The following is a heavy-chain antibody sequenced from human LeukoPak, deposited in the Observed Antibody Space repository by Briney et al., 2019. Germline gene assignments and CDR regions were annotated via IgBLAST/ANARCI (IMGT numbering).Heavy chain of an antibody. CDR1: GYTFTSSD. Sequence: ASVKVSCKASGYTFTSSDINWVRQAAGQGLEWMGWINPNSGRTGYAQKFQGRVTMTENTSIRTAYMELSSLRFDDTAVYYCARGRSGLAAAGTYDYWGQGTLITVSS. CDR2: INPNSGRT. D-gene: IGHD6-25*01. J-gene: IGHJ4*02. V-gene: IGHV1-8*01. CDR3: ARGRSGLAAAGTYDY.